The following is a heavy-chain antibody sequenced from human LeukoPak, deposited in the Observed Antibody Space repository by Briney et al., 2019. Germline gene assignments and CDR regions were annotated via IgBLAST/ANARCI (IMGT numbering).Heavy chain of an antibody. CDR3: AKDHYWSIDY. CDR1: GFDFSSNW. Sequence: GGSLRLSCAVSGFDFSSNWMHWVRHAPGQGLVWVSRIKGDGISTNYADSVKGRFTISRDIAKNTLYLQMNSLRAEDTGAYYCAKDHYWSIDYWGRGTLVTVSS. CDR2: IKGDGIST. V-gene: IGHV3-74*01. J-gene: IGHJ4*02. D-gene: IGHD3-3*01.